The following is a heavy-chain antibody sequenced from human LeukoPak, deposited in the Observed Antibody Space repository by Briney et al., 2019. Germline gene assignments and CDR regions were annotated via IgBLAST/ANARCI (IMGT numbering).Heavy chain of an antibody. V-gene: IGHV3-7*01. Sequence: GGSLRLSCAASGFTFSSHSMSWVRQAPGKGLEWVAYIKEDGREKDHVDSVKGRFTISRDNAKNSLYLQTNTLRADDTAVYYCARWRWLQSEFDYWGQGTLVTVSS. CDR2: IKEDGREK. J-gene: IGHJ4*02. CDR3: ARWRWLQSEFDY. CDR1: GFTFSSHS. D-gene: IGHD5-24*01.